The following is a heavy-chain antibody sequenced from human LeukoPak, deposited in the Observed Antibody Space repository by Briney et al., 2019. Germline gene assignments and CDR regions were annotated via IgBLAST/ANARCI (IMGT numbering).Heavy chain of an antibody. J-gene: IGHJ6*02. CDR1: GGTFSSYA. Sequence: GSSMKVSCKASGGTFSSYAISWVRQAPGQGLEWMGRIIPILGIANYAQKFQGRVTITADKSTSTAYMELSSLRSEDTAVYYCARDGYTIFGVVPPERIHGMDVWGQGTTVTVSS. D-gene: IGHD3-3*01. V-gene: IGHV1-69*04. CDR2: IIPILGIA. CDR3: ARDGYTIFGVVPPERIHGMDV.